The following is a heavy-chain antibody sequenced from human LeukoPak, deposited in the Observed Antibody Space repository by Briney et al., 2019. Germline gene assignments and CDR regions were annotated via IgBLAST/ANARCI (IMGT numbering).Heavy chain of an antibody. D-gene: IGHD1-1*01. V-gene: IGHV4-59*01. CDR1: GDSISGSY. CDR3: AKTLGRGSASGWCFFNY. CDR2: IYYTGTP. J-gene: IGHJ4*02. Sequence: TSETLSLTCSVSGDSISGSYWNWIRQSPGKDLEWIGNIYYTGTPKYNPSLTNRVTISADTSKGQVSLNLNSVTAADTAVYYCAKTLGRGSASGWCFFNYWGPGLLVTVSS.